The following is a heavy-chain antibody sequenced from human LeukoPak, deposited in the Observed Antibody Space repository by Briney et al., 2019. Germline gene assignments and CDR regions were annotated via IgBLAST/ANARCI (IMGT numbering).Heavy chain of an antibody. CDR3: ARNGYSSGLVRD. V-gene: IGHV4-34*01. J-gene: IGHJ4*02. CDR2: INHSGST. CDR1: GFTFSSYS. D-gene: IGHD6-19*01. Sequence: GSLRLSCAASGFTFSSYSMNWVRQPPGKGLEWIGEINHSGSTNYNPSLKSRVTISVDTSKNQFSLKLSSVTAADTAVYYCARNGYSSGLVRDWGQGTLVTVSS.